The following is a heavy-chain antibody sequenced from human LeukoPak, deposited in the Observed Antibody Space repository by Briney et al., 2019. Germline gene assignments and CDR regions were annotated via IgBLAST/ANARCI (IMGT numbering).Heavy chain of an antibody. D-gene: IGHD2-15*01. V-gene: IGHV3-48*03. Sequence: GGSLRLSCAASGFIFSNYEMNWVRQAPGKGLEWVSYISSTGSTIHYADSVKGRFTISRDNAKNSLYLQMNSLRAEDTAVYYCVRGGSCSNDAFDIWGQGTMVTVSS. J-gene: IGHJ3*02. CDR1: GFIFSNYE. CDR2: ISSTGSTI. CDR3: VRGGSCSNDAFDI.